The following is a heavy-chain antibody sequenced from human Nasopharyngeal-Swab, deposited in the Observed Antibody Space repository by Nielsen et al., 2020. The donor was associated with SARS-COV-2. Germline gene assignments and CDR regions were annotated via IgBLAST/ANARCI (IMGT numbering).Heavy chain of an antibody. V-gene: IGHV1-3*01. Sequence: ASVKVSCKASGYTFTSYAMHWVRQAPGQRLEWMGWINAGNGNTKYSQKFQGRVTITRDTSASTAYMEPSSLRSEDTAVYYCARIAVHHNWFDPWGQGTLVTVSS. CDR3: ARIAVHHNWFDP. CDR1: GYTFTSYA. CDR2: INAGNGNT. J-gene: IGHJ5*02. D-gene: IGHD1-1*01.